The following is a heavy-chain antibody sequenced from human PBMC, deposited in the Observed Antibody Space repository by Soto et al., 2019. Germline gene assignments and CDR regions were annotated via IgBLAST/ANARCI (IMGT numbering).Heavy chain of an antibody. Sequence: GASLKISCKGSGSSFTSYWIGWVRQMPGKGLEWMGIIYPGDSDTRYSPSFQGQVTISADKSISTAYLQWSSLKASDTAMYYCARPLLSGSYLKNPNAFDIWGQGTMVTVSS. CDR2: IYPGDSDT. D-gene: IGHD3-10*01. CDR3: ARPLLSGSYLKNPNAFDI. CDR1: GSSFTSYW. V-gene: IGHV5-51*01. J-gene: IGHJ3*02.